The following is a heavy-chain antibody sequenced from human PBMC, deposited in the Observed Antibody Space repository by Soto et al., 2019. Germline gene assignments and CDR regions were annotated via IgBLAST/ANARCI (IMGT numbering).Heavy chain of an antibody. CDR1: GFTFSSYA. Sequence: GGSLRLSCAASGFTFSSYAMSWVRQAPGKGLEWVSAISGSGGSTYYADSVKGRFTISRDNSKNTLYLQMNSLRAEDTAVYYCAKDPQTEPRIQLNFDYWGQGTLVTVSS. CDR2: ISGSGGST. V-gene: IGHV3-23*01. J-gene: IGHJ4*02. D-gene: IGHD5-18*01. CDR3: AKDPQTEPRIQLNFDY.